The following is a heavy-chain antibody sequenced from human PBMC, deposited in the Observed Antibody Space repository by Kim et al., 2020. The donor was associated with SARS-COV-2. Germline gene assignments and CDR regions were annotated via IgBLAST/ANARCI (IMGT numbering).Heavy chain of an antibody. D-gene: IGHD6-13*01. J-gene: IGHJ4*02. Sequence: SETLSLTCTVSGGSISSSSYYWGWIRQPPGKGLEWIGSIYYSGSTYYNPSLKSRVTISVDTSKNQFSLKLSSVTAADTAVYYCARVTIAGAGDFDYWGQG. V-gene: IGHV4-39*07. CDR3: ARVTIAGAGDFDY. CDR2: IYYSGST. CDR1: GGSISSSSYY.